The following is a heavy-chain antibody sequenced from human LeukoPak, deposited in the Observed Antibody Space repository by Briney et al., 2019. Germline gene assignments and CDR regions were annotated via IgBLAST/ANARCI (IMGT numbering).Heavy chain of an antibody. CDR2: MYYSGST. CDR1: GGSTSSSTYY. D-gene: IGHD6-13*01. J-gene: IGHJ4*02. Sequence: PETLSLTCTVSGGSTSSSTYYSGWIRQPPGKGLEWIGCMYYSGSTYYTPSLKSRVTISVDTSKNQFSLKLRSVTAADPALNYCASYSSSGYGFDYWGQGTLVTVSS. CDR3: ASYSSSGYGFDY. V-gene: IGHV4-39*07.